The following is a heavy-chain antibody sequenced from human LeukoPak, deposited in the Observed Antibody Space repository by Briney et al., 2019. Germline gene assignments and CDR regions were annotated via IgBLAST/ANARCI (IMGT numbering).Heavy chain of an antibody. J-gene: IGHJ4*02. CDR1: GYTFTSYD. CDR2: MNPNSGNT. D-gene: IGHD6-19*01. Sequence: ASVKVSCKASGYTFTSYDINWVRQATGQGLEWMGWMNPNSGNTGYAQKFQGRVTMTRNTSISTAYMELSSLRSEDTAVYYCARDRRLHSSGWMGYWGQGTLVTVSS. CDR3: ARDRRLHSSGWMGY. V-gene: IGHV1-8*01.